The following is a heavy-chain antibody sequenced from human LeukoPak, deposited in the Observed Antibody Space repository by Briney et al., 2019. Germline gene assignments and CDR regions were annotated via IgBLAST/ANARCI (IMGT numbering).Heavy chain of an antibody. CDR1: GFTFSNYG. J-gene: IGHJ4*02. Sequence: GGSLRLSCGASGFTFSNYGMLWVRQAPGKGLEWVANVKPDESEKYYGDSVKGRFTISRDNAKNSLYLQMHSLRVDDTAVYYCVTHEVTVITRSTFDYWGQGTLLTVSS. CDR3: VTHEVTVITRSTFDY. V-gene: IGHV3-7*01. D-gene: IGHD4-23*01. CDR2: VKPDESEK.